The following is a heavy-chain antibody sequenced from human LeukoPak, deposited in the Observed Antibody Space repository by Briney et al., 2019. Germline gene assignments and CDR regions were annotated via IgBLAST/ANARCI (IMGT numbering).Heavy chain of an antibody. J-gene: IGHJ3*01. Sequence: GGSLRLSCAASGFTFSSYSMNWVRQAPGKGLEWVSYISSSGSIIYYADSVRGRFTISKDNAKNSLYLQMNSLRDEDTAVYYCARDPSSYGDPRDAFDFWGQGTMVTVSS. CDR1: GFTFSSYS. CDR2: ISSSGSII. CDR3: ARDPSSYGDPRDAFDF. D-gene: IGHD4-17*01. V-gene: IGHV3-48*02.